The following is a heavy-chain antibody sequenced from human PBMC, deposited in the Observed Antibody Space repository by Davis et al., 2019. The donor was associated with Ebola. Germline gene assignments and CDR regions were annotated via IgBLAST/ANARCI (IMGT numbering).Heavy chain of an antibody. CDR3: ARDPFNSAFDL. CDR2: INPDETTK. CDR1: GFNFRSYW. Sequence: GESLKISCAASGFNFRSYWMSWVRQAPGKGLEFVANINPDETTKNYVDSVKGRFTISRGNARNSVYLQMNSLRVDDAAVYYCARDPFNSAFDLWGQGTVVIVSS. D-gene: IGHD1-1*01. V-gene: IGHV3-7*01. J-gene: IGHJ3*01.